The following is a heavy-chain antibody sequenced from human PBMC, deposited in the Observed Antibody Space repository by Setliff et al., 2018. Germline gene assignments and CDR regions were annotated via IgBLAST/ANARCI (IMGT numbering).Heavy chain of an antibody. J-gene: IGHJ6*03. Sequence: SVKVSCKASGGTFKNYGISWVRQAPGQGLEWMGGIIPIFGTTNYAQKFQGRATIITDESTSTAYMELSSLRSEDTAVYYCAREGVDSRSSTDYRYYMDVWGKGTTVTAP. CDR2: IIPIFGTT. CDR1: GGTFKNYG. CDR3: AREGVDSRSSTDYRYYMDV. V-gene: IGHV1-69*05. D-gene: IGHD6-6*01.